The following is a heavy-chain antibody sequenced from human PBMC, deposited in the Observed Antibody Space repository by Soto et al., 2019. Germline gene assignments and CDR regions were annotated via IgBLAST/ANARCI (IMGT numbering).Heavy chain of an antibody. CDR1: GFSLSNARMG. D-gene: IGHD1-26*01. Sequence: GSGPTLVNPTETLTLTCTVSGFSLSNARMGVSWIRQPPGKALEWLAHIFSNDEKSYSTSLKSRLTISKDTSKSQVVLTMTNMDPVDTATYYCARTRIVGATTAWFDPWGQGTLVTVSS. V-gene: IGHV2-26*01. CDR2: IFSNDEK. CDR3: ARTRIVGATTAWFDP. J-gene: IGHJ5*02.